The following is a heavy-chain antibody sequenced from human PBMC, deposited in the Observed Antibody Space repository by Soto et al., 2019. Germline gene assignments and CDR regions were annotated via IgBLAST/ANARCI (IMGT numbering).Heavy chain of an antibody. J-gene: IGHJ5*02. Sequence: EVQLVESGGGLVQPGGSLRLSCAASGFTFIGYWMHWVRQGPGKRLVWVSRINNDGSDTTYADSVKGRFTISRDNAKNMLYLQMNSLRVDDTAVYYCARDESMVRERWFDPWGQGTLVTVSS. V-gene: IGHV3-74*01. CDR1: GFTFIGYW. CDR2: INNDGSDT. CDR3: ARDESMVRERWFDP. D-gene: IGHD1-26*01.